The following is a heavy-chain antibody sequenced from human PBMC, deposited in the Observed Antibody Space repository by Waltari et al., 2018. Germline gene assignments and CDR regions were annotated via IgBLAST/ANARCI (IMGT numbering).Heavy chain of an antibody. CDR1: GGSISSYY. CDR3: ATLPYYYDSSGPGDY. Sequence: QVQLQESGPGLVKPSEPLSLTCPVSGGSISSYYWSWIRQPPGKGLEWIGYIYYSGSTNYNPSLKSRVTISVDTSKNQFSLKLSSVTAADTAVYYCATLPYYYDSSGPGDYWGQGTLVTVSS. V-gene: IGHV4-59*01. CDR2: IYYSGST. J-gene: IGHJ4*02. D-gene: IGHD3-22*01.